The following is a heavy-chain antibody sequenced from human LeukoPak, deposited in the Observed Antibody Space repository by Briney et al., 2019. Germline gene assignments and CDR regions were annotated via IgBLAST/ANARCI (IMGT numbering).Heavy chain of an antibody. V-gene: IGHV3-53*01. Sequence: PGGSLRLSCAASGFTFSSAAMTWVRQGPGKGLEWVSVIYSGGSTYYADSVKGRFTISRDNSKNTLYLQMNSLRAEDTAVYYCARGRQWLVLVYWGQGTLVTVSS. CDR3: ARGRQWLVLVY. D-gene: IGHD6-19*01. CDR1: GFTFSSAA. J-gene: IGHJ4*02. CDR2: IYSGGST.